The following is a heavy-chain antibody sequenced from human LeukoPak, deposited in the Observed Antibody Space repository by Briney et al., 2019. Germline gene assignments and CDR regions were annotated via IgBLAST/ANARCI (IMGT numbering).Heavy chain of an antibody. J-gene: IGHJ4*02. V-gene: IGHV3-64*01. CDR1: GFNFSKYS. D-gene: IGHD6-13*01. CDR3: ATASIIAAGLVDN. CDR2: ISSNGGGT. Sequence: GGSLRPSCAASGFNFSKYSMHWVRQAAGRGLEYVSAISSNGGGTYYANSVKGRFTISRDNSKNTLYLQMGSLRAEDMAVYYCATASIIAAGLVDNWGQGTLVTVSS.